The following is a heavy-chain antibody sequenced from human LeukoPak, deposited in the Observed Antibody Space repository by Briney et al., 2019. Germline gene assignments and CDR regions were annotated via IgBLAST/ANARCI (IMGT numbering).Heavy chain of an antibody. CDR2: IIPIFGTA. Sequence: SVKVSCKASGYTFTSYDINWVRQAPGQGLEWMGGIIPIFGTANYAQKFQGRVTITADESTSTAYMELSSLRSEDTAVYYCARDSGGVWTATGWFDPWGQGTLVTVSS. CDR3: ARDSGGVWTATGWFDP. D-gene: IGHD3-10*01. V-gene: IGHV1-69*13. CDR1: GYTFTSYD. J-gene: IGHJ5*02.